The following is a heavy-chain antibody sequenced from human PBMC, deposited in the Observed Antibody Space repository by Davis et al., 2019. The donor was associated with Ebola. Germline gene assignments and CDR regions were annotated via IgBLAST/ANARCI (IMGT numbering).Heavy chain of an antibody. CDR2: IRYDGSKI. V-gene: IGHV3-30*02. CDR3: AKDHSGSFHASPSGMDV. J-gene: IGHJ6*02. Sequence: GESLKISCAASGFAFNSFGMHWVRQAPGKGLEWVALIRYDGSKIYYSDSVRGRFTISRDNSRSTLYLQMNSLGREETALYYCAKDHSGSFHASPSGMDVWGQGPTVTVS. D-gene: IGHD3-10*01. CDR1: GFAFNSFG.